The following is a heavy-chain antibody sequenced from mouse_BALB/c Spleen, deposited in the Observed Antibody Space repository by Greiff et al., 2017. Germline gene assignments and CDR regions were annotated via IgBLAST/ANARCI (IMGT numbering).Heavy chain of an antibody. CDR2: IYPGDGDT. V-gene: IGHV1-82*01. D-gene: IGHD2-10*02. CDR1: GYAFSSSW. Sequence: VQLQQSGPELVKPGASVKISCKASGYAFSSSWMNWVKQRPGQGLEWIGRIYPGDGDTNYNGKFKGKATLTADKSSSTAYMQLSSLTSVDSAVYFCARSGYGNYPYYAMDYWGQGTSVTVSS. CDR3: ARSGYGNYPYYAMDY. J-gene: IGHJ4*01.